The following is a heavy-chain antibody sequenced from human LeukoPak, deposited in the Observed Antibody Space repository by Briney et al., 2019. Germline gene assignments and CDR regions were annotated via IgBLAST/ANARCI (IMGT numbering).Heavy chain of an antibody. D-gene: IGHD3-9*01. CDR2: IYNSGST. V-gene: IGHV4-38-2*02. CDR1: GYSISSGYY. J-gene: IGHJ5*02. Sequence: SETLCLTCTVSGYSISSGYYWGWIRQPPGKGLEWIGSIYNSGSTYYNPSLKSRVTISVDTSKNQFSLKLSSVTAADTAVYYCARGGVVRYFDWLLFDWFDPWGQGTLVTVSS. CDR3: ARGGVVRYFDWLLFDWFDP.